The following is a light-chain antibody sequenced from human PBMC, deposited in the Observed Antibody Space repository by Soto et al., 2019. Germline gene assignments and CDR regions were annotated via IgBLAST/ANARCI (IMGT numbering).Light chain of an antibody. CDR1: KNVVGRYNY. Sequence: QSLLTQPPSVSRAPGQVVTIPCPGTKNVVGRYNYVSWYQQHPGKAPKLTIYDVSKRPSGVPDRFSGSKSGDTASLTISGLQAEDEADYYCSSYVGYYIYVFGTGTKVTVL. CDR2: DVS. CDR3: SSYVGYYIYV. J-gene: IGLJ1*01. V-gene: IGLV2-11*01.